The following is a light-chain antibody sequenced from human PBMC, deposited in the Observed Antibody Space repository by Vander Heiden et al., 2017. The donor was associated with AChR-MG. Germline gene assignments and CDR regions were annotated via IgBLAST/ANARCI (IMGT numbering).Light chain of an antibody. V-gene: IGLV1-47*01. CDR2: GNN. Sequence: QSVLTQPPSASGTPGQRVNISCSGSSSNIGSNYVYWYQQPPETAPKLLIYGNNQRPAGAPYLFSGSNSGTAAPLAISGLRADDEADYYCAAWDDSLSGHVVFGGGTKLTVL. CDR1: SSNIGSNY. J-gene: IGLJ2*01. CDR3: AAWDDSLSGHVV.